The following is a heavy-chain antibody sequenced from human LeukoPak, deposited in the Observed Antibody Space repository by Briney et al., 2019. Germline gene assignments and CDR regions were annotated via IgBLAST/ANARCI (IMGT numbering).Heavy chain of an antibody. CDR1: GGSISGYY. V-gene: IGHV4-59*01. J-gene: IGHJ1*01. Sequence: SETLSLTCTVSGGSISGYYWSWIRQPPGKGLEWIGYIFSSGSARYNPYSGSTNYNPSLKSRLTISVDTSKNQFSLKLNSVTAADTAVYYCARDRGLSEYWGQGTLVTVSS. D-gene: IGHD3-10*01. CDR3: ARDRGLSEY. CDR2: IFSSGSARYNPYSGST.